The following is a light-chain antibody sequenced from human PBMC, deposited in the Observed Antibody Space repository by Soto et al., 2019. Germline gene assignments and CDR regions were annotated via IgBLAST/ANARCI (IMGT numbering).Light chain of an antibody. CDR1: QSVRSN. CDR3: QQYNTWPPLT. V-gene: IGKV3-15*01. Sequence: EIVMTQSPATLSVSPGERVTLSCRASQSVRSNLAWYQQKPGQAPRLLIFGASSRATGIPGRFSGSGSGTEFTLTISSLQSEDFAVYYCQQYNTWPPLTFGGGTKVEIK. CDR2: GAS. J-gene: IGKJ4*01.